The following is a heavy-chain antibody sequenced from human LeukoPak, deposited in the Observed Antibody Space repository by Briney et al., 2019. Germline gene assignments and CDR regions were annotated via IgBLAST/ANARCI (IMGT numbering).Heavy chain of an antibody. J-gene: IGHJ6*02. D-gene: IGHD1/OR15-1a*01. CDR3: ARNNGMDV. CDR1: GFTLSNHW. V-gene: IGHV3-7*03. CDR2: MNKDGSEK. Sequence: GGSLRLSCAASGFTLSNHWMTWVRQAPGKGREWVANMNKDGSEKYYVDSVKGRFTISRDTAKNSLYLQMNSLRAEDTALYYCARNNGMDVWGQGTTVIVSS.